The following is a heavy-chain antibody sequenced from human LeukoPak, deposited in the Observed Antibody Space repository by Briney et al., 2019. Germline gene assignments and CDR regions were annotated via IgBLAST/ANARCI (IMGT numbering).Heavy chain of an antibody. CDR3: ARDYDSSGYYLFDY. V-gene: IGHV3-33*01. CDR2: IWYDGSNK. D-gene: IGHD3-22*01. J-gene: IGHJ4*02. Sequence: RRCLRLSCAASGFTFSSYGIHWVRQAPGRGLEWVAVIWYDGSNKYYADSVKGRFTISRDNSKNTLYLQMNSLRTEDTAVYYCARDYDSSGYYLFDYWGQGTLVSVSS. CDR1: GFTFSSYG.